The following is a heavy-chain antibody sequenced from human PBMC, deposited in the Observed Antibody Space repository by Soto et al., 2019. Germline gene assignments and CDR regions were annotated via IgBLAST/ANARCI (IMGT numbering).Heavy chain of an antibody. Sequence: ASVKVSCKASGYTFTSYAMNWVRQAPGQGLEWMGWINTNTGNPTYAQGFTGRFVFSLDTSVSTAYLQISSLKAEDTAVYYCARDGTGYSSSWYGEFDYWGQGTLVTVSS. CDR2: INTNTGNP. CDR3: ARDGTGYSSSWYGEFDY. J-gene: IGHJ4*02. V-gene: IGHV7-4-1*02. D-gene: IGHD6-13*01. CDR1: GYTFTSYA.